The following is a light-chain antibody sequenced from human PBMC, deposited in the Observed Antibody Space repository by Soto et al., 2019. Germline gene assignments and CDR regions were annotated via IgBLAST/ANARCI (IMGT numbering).Light chain of an antibody. CDR1: HSVNTN. CDR3: QQYNKWPLK. J-gene: IGKJ1*01. V-gene: IGKV3-15*01. CDR2: GAS. Sequence: ETVMTQSPATLSASPVEIAPLSFISSHSVNTNLAWYQQTPGQAPRLLIYGASTRATGIPVRFSGSASGTEFTLTISSLQSEDFTVYYCQQYNKWPLKFGQGTKGDI.